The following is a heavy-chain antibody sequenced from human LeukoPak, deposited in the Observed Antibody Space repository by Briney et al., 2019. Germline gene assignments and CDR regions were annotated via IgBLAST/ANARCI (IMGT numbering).Heavy chain of an antibody. Sequence: SETLSLTRNVSGGSSSSYYWSWIRQPPGKGLEWIGYIYYSGSTNYNPSLKSRVTISVDTSKNQFSLKLSSVTAADTAVYYCARRYCSSTSCYYFDYWGQGTPVTVSS. D-gene: IGHD2-2*01. V-gene: IGHV4-59*08. CDR2: IYYSGST. J-gene: IGHJ4*02. CDR1: GGSSSSYY. CDR3: ARRYCSSTSCYYFDY.